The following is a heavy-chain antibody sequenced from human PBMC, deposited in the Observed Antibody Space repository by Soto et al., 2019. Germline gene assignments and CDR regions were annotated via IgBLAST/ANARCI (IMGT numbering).Heavy chain of an antibody. CDR2: ISYDGGNI. J-gene: IGHJ4*02. D-gene: IGHD3-3*01. Sequence: QVQLVESGGGVVQPGRSLRLSCAPSGFSFSTYGMHWVRQAPGKGLEWVAVISYDGGNIHYADSVKGRFTISRDNSKNTLYLQMNSLRAEDTAVYYCAKQQNDFWSGFYGTDFDYWGQGTLVTVSS. V-gene: IGHV3-30*18. CDR3: AKQQNDFWSGFYGTDFDY. CDR1: GFSFSTYG.